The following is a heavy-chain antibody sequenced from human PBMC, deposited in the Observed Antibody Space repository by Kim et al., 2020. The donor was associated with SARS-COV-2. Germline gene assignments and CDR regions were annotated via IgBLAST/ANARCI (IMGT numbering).Heavy chain of an antibody. CDR1: GFTFDDYA. D-gene: IGHD6-19*01. Sequence: GGSLRLSCEASGFTFDDYAMHWVRQGPGKGLEYVSGIKWNSDITGYADSVKGRFTISRDNAKNSLYLQMNSLRAEDTALYYCAKDDGVRRPGFSSGWFPPWGQGTLVPVSS. J-gene: IGHJ5*02. CDR3: AKDDGVRRPGFSSGWFPP. CDR2: IKWNSDIT. V-gene: IGHV3-9*01.